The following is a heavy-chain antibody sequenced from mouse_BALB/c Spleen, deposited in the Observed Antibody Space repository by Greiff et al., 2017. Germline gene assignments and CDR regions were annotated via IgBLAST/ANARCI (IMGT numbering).Heavy chain of an antibody. CDR1: GFTFSSYA. CDR2: ISSGGSYT. Sequence: EVQGVESGGGLVKPGGSLKLSCAASGFTFSSYAMSWVRQTPEKRLEWVATISSGGSYTYYPDSVKGRFTISRDNAKNTLYLQMSSLRSEDTAMYYCASYRSWFAYWGQGTLVTVSA. D-gene: IGHD2-14*01. CDR3: ASYRSWFAY. V-gene: IGHV5-9-3*01. J-gene: IGHJ3*01.